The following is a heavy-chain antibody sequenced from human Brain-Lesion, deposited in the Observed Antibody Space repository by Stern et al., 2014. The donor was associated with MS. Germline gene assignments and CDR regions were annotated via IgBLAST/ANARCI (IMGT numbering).Heavy chain of an antibody. CDR3: AKDKKDSSGWNLYFYGMDV. CDR2: IWVDGTKK. Sequence: DQLVESGGGVVQPGRSLRLSCAVSGFTFSSYGMYWVRQAPGKGLEWVAGIWVDGTKKNYIESVKGRFTISRDNSKNTLSLQMTSLRAEDTAVYYCAKDKKDSSGWNLYFYGMDVWGQGTTVIVSS. V-gene: IGHV3-33*06. J-gene: IGHJ6*02. CDR1: GFTFSSYG. D-gene: IGHD6-19*01.